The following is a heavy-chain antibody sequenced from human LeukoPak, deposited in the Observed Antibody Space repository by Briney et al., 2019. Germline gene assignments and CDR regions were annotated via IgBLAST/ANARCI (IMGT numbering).Heavy chain of an antibody. V-gene: IGHV3-23*01. CDR3: ARAPFTAHHGFDI. CDR1: GFTFSSYA. J-gene: IGHJ3*02. Sequence: GGSLRLSCAASGFTFSSYAMSWVRQAPGKGLEWVSVISGSDSTIHYADSVKGRFTISRDNSKNTLYLQMNSLKVEDTTVYYCARAPFTAHHGFDIWGQGTMVTVSS. CDR2: ISGSDSTI. D-gene: IGHD5-18*01.